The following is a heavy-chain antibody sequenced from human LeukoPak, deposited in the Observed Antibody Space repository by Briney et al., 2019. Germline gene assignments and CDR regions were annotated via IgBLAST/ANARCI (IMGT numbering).Heavy chain of an antibody. J-gene: IGHJ4*02. D-gene: IGHD6-19*01. Sequence: GSLRLSCAASGFSFSYYWMHWVRQGSGKGPVWVSRIIGDGTRTDYADSVKGRFTISRDNAKSTLYLQMNSLTVEDTAVYYCAGGYSSGWYPLDYWGQGTLVTVSS. CDR3: AGGYSSGWYPLDY. CDR2: IIGDGTRT. V-gene: IGHV3-74*01. CDR1: GFSFSYYW.